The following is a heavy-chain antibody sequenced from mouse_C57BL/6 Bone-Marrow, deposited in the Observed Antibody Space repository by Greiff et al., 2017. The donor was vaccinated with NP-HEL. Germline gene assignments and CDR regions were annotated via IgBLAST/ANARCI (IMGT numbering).Heavy chain of an antibody. Sequence: VQLQQSGAELVRPGTSVKVSCKASGYAFTNYLIEWVKQRPGQGLEWIGVINPGSGGTNYNEKFKGKATLTADKSSSTAYMQLSSLTSEDSAVYFGARYYYGSSYWYFDVWGTGTTVTVSS. D-gene: IGHD1-1*01. CDR2: INPGSGGT. CDR3: ARYYYGSSYWYFDV. V-gene: IGHV1-54*01. J-gene: IGHJ1*03. CDR1: GYAFTNYL.